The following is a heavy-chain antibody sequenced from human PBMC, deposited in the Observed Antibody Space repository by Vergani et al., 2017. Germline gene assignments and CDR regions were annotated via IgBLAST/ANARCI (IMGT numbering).Heavy chain of an antibody. CDR1: GFTFSDYY. D-gene: IGHD2-15*01. J-gene: IGHJ6*04. V-gene: IGHV3-11*06. CDR2: ISSSSSYT. Sequence: QVQLVESGGGLVKPGGSLRLSCAASGFTFSDYYMSWIRQAPGKGLEWVSYISSSSSYTNYADSVKGRFTISRDNAKNSLYLQMNRLRAEDTAVYYCARAPTVYCSGGSCYYYYYGMDVWGKGTTVTVSS. CDR3: ARAPTVYCSGGSCYYYYYGMDV.